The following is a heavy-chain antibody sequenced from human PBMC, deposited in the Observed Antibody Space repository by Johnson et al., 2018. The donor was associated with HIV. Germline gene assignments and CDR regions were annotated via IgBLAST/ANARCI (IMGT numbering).Heavy chain of an antibody. CDR1: GFTFSDYY. D-gene: IGHD3-10*01. Sequence: QVQLVESGGGVVQPGGSLRLSCAASGFTFSDYYMTWIRQAPGKGLEWLSYISSSGVITYYAESLKGRFTISRDNAKNSLYLQMNSLSPGDTAVYYCVRGGSDAFDIWGQGTMVTVSS. J-gene: IGHJ3*02. V-gene: IGHV3-11*04. CDR2: ISSSGVIT. CDR3: VRGGSDAFDI.